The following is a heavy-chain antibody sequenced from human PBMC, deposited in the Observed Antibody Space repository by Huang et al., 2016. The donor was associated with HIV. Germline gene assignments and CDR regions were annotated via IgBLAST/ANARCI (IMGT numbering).Heavy chain of an antibody. CDR3: VKGDIVGTANFFDY. J-gene: IGHJ4*02. Sequence: EVQLVESGGNLIQTGGSLRLGCGASGFRFDNSALYWVRQAPGKGLEWVSSISWNSANIAYGDSVKGRFTISRDNARNSLYLQMNSLRPDDTALYYCVKGDIVGTANFFDYWGQGTQVSVSS. V-gene: IGHV3-9*01. CDR1: GFRFDNSA. CDR2: ISWNSANI. D-gene: IGHD1-26*01.